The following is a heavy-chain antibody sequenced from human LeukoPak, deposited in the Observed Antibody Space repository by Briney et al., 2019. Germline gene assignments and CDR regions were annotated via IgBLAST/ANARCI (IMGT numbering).Heavy chain of an antibody. J-gene: IGHJ5*02. Sequence: GGSLRLSCAASGFMLSSYWMTWVRQAPGKGLEWVANIKQDGNEKNYVDSVKGRFTISRDNAKNSLSLQMNSLRAEDTAVYYCARPLMYYYGSETYFWFDPWGQGTLVTVSS. CDR3: ARPLMYYYGSETYFWFDP. CDR1: GFMLSSYW. V-gene: IGHV3-7*01. CDR2: IKQDGNEK. D-gene: IGHD3-10*01.